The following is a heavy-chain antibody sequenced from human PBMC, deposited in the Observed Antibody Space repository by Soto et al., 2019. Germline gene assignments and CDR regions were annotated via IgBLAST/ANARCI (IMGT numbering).Heavy chain of an antibody. Sequence: ASVKVSCKASGYTFTGYYMHWVRQAPGQGLEWMGWINPNSGGTNYAQKFQGWVTMTRDTSISTAYMELSRPRSDDTAVYYCARGGSLWFGELSAYYYGMDVWGQGTTVTVSS. J-gene: IGHJ6*02. CDR1: GYTFTGYY. D-gene: IGHD3-10*01. V-gene: IGHV1-2*04. CDR2: INPNSGGT. CDR3: ARGGSLWFGELSAYYYGMDV.